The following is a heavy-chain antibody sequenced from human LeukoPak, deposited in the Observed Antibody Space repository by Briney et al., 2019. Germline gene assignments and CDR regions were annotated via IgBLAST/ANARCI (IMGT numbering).Heavy chain of an antibody. CDR2: VHLDGRT. CDR1: GGSVINTNW. CDR3: AREGGFYRPLDY. D-gene: IGHD3-3*01. V-gene: IGHV4-4*02. J-gene: IGHJ4*02. Sequence: PSETLSLTCGVSGGSVINTNWWTCVRQPPGKGLEWVGEVHLDGRTNYNPSLESRLTMSVDVSENQVSLQLTSVSAADTAVYYCAREGGFYRPLDYSGQGTLVTVSS.